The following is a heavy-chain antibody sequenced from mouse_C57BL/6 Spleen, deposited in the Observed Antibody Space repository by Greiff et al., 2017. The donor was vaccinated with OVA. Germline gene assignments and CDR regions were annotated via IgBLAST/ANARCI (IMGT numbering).Heavy chain of an antibody. CDR1: GFTFSDYY. V-gene: IGHV5-12*01. J-gene: IGHJ4*01. CDR2: ISTGGGST. D-gene: IGHD2-2*01. Sequence: EVQLVESGGGLVQPGGSLKLSCAASGFTFSDYYMYWVRQTPEKRLEWVAYISTGGGSTYYPDTVKGRFTISRDTAKNTLYLQMSRLKAEDTAMYYCARRGIYYGYDGYAMDYWGQGTSVTVSS. CDR3: ARRGIYYGYDGYAMDY.